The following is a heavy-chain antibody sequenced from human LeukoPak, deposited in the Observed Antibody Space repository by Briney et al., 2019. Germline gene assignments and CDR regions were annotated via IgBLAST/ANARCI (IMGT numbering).Heavy chain of an antibody. D-gene: IGHD2-2*01. Sequence: PGGSLRLSCAASGFSFSDFHMYWIRQAPGKGLEWVAYLSSSGNTIYYADSVKGRFTISRDNAKNSLYLQMNSLRAEDTAVYYCARGQVPAARGYGVDVWGQGTTVTVSS. J-gene: IGHJ6*02. CDR3: ARGQVPAARGYGVDV. CDR1: GFSFSDFH. CDR2: LSSSGNTI. V-gene: IGHV3-11*01.